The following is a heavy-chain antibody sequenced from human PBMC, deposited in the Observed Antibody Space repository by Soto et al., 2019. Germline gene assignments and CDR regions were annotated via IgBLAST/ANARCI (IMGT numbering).Heavy chain of an antibody. Sequence: PSETLSLTCTVSGGSISSYYWSWIRQPPGKGLAWIGYIYYSGSTNYNPSLKSRVTISVDTSKNQFSLKLSSVTAADTAVYYCASHPLYYGSGSYYTSYYYGMDVWGQGTTVTVSS. CDR2: IYYSGST. V-gene: IGHV4-59*01. D-gene: IGHD3-10*01. CDR1: GGSISSYY. CDR3: ASHPLYYGSGSYYTSYYYGMDV. J-gene: IGHJ6*02.